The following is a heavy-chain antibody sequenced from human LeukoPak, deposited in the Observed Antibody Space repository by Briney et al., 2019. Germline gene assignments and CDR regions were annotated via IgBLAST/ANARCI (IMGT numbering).Heavy chain of an antibody. CDR1: GFPFIEYS. CDR3: ARDHNYAFDN. V-gene: IGHV3-48*01. D-gene: IGHD1-1*01. Sequence: GGSLRLSCTASGFPFIEYSVNWVRQAPGKGLEWISYVGIDSGNTKYADSVRGRFTISADKAKNSLYLQMNSLRVEDTAVYYCARDHNYAFDNWGQGTLVSVAS. J-gene: IGHJ4*02. CDR2: VGIDSGNT.